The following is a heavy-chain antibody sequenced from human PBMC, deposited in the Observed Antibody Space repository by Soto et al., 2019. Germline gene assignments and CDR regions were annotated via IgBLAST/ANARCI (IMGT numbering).Heavy chain of an antibody. CDR2: ISYDEVTK. D-gene: IGHD3-22*01. V-gene: IGHV3-30-3*01. CDR1: GFTFRAYA. CDR3: ARDLSYYDSSGNVFDI. J-gene: IGHJ3*02. Sequence: PGGSLRRSWAASGFTFRAYALHWGRQTPGKGLEWVAVISYDEVTKYYADSVKGRFTISRDNSKNTLYLQMNNLGTEDTAVYYCARDLSYYDSSGNVFDIWGQGTKVTVSS.